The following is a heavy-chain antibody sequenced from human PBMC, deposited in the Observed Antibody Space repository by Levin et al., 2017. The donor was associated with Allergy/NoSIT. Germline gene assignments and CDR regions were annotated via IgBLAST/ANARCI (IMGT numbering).Heavy chain of an antibody. CDR3: ARVKGGGSTDDYGDYDGNDY. V-gene: IGHV3-11*05. CDR1: GFTFSDYY. CDR2: ISSSSSYT. J-gene: IGHJ4*02. D-gene: IGHD4-17*01. Sequence: GGSLRLSCAASGFTFSDYYMSWIRQAPGKGLEWVSYISSSSSYTNYADSVKGRFTISRDNAKNSLYLQMNSLRAEDTAVYYCARVKGGGSTDDYGDYDGNDYWGQGTLVTVSS.